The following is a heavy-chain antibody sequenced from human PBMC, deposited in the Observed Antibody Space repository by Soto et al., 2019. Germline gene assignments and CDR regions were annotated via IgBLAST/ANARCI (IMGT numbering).Heavy chain of an antibody. V-gene: IGHV3-33*01. CDR2: IWYDGSNK. CDR3: ARDGGIAARLPLDY. CDR1: GFTFSSYG. Sequence: GGSLRLSCAASGFTFSSYGMHWVRQAPGKGLEWVAVIWYDGSNKYYADSVKGRFTISRDNSKNTLYLQMNSLRAEDTAVYYCARDGGIAARLPLDYWGQGTLVTVSS. J-gene: IGHJ4*02. D-gene: IGHD6-6*01.